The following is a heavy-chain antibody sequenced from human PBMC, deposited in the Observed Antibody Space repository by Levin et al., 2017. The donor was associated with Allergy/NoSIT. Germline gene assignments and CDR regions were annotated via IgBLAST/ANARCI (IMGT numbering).Heavy chain of an antibody. Sequence: SETLSLTCTVSGGSISSSSYYWGWIRQPPGKGLEWIGSIYYSGSTYYNPSLKSRVTISVDTSKNQFSLKLSSVTAADTAVYYCASLRADNLTGYLFDYWGQGTLVTVSS. V-gene: IGHV4-39*01. J-gene: IGHJ4*02. CDR2: IYYSGST. CDR1: GGSISSSSYY. CDR3: ASLRADNLTGYLFDY. D-gene: IGHD3-9*01.